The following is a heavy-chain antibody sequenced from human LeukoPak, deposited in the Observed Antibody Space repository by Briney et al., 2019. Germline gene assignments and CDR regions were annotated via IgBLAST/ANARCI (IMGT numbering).Heavy chain of an antibody. J-gene: IGHJ6*02. CDR3: ARDYYGSGSYYSGYGMDV. CDR2: INLNRGTT. V-gene: IGHV1-2*02. CDR1: GFTYSHYL. D-gene: IGHD3-10*01. Sequence: ASVNVSFKASGFTYSHYLLHGVRQAAGQGVEGLGWINLNRGTTKYAQKFQGRVPMSRDTSFRTAYMGLRRLRTDDTDVYYSARDYYGSGSYYSGYGMDVWGQGTTVTVSS.